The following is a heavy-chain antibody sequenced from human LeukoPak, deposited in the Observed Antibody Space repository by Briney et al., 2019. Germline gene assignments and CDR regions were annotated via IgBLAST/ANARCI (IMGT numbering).Heavy chain of an antibody. J-gene: IGHJ3*02. D-gene: IGHD2-21*02. CDR3: ARDRGTIVVVTAPYAFDI. V-gene: IGHV3-21*01. CDR1: GFTFSSSS. Sequence: PGGSLRLSCAASGFTFSSSSMNWVRQAPGKGLEWVSSISSSSSYIYYADSVKGRFTISRDNAKNSLYLQMNSLRAEDTAVYYCARDRGTIVVVTAPYAFDIWGQGTMVTVSS. CDR2: ISSSSSYI.